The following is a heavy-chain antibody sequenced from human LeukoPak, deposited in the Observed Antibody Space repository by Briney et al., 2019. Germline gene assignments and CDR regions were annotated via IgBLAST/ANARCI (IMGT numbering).Heavy chain of an antibody. V-gene: IGHV3-23*01. Sequence: GGSLRLSRAASGFTFSSYAMSWVRQAPGKGLEWVSAISGSGGSTYYADSVKGRFTISRDNSKNTLYLQMNSLRAEDTAVYYCAKDSRRFLEWLSGVVDYWGQGTLVTVSS. D-gene: IGHD3-3*01. J-gene: IGHJ4*02. CDR2: ISGSGGST. CDR3: AKDSRRFLEWLSGVVDY. CDR1: GFTFSSYA.